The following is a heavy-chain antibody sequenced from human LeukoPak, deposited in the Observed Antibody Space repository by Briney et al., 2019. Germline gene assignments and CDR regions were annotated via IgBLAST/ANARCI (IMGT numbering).Heavy chain of an antibody. CDR3: ARLGRVGATQSHSDF. Sequence: GASLKISCKGSGYNFNTYWIAWVRQMPGKGLEWMGIIYPGDSDTRYSPSFQGQVTISADKSISAAYVQWNSLKASDTAIYYCARLGRVGATQSHSDFWGQGTLVTVSS. CDR1: GYNFNTYW. J-gene: IGHJ4*02. CDR2: IYPGDSDT. D-gene: IGHD1-26*01. V-gene: IGHV5-51*01.